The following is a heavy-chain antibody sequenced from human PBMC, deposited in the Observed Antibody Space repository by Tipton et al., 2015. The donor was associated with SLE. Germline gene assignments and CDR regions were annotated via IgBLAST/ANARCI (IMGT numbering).Heavy chain of an antibody. J-gene: IGHJ4*02. Sequence: QLVQSGAEVKKPGSSVKVSCKASGGTFSSYAISWVRQAPGQGLEWMGWISAYNGNTNYAQKLQGRVTMTTDTSTSTAYMELRSLRSDDTAVYYCARARPNMITFGGEENYWGQGTLVTVSS. V-gene: IGHV1-18*01. D-gene: IGHD3-16*01. CDR2: ISAYNGNT. CDR3: ARARPNMITFGGEENY. CDR1: GGTFSSYA.